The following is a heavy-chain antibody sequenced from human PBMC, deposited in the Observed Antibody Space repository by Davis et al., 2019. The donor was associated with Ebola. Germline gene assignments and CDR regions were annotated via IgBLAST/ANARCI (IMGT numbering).Heavy chain of an antibody. CDR2: ISATGADI. V-gene: IGHV3-23*01. CDR1: GFTFSNYA. Sequence: PGGSLRLSCAASGFTFSNYAMSWVRQAPGGGLEWVAGISATGADIKYADSVKGRFSISRDNSKKTLYLQMESLRAEDTAVFYCAEGGTNNFLGANWGQGTLVTVSS. D-gene: IGHD4/OR15-4a*01. J-gene: IGHJ4*02. CDR3: AEGGTNNFLGAN.